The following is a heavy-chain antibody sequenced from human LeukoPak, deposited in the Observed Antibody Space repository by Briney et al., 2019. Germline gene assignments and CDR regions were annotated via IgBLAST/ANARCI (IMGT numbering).Heavy chain of an antibody. D-gene: IGHD3-3*01. CDR1: GGTFSSYA. CDR3: ARATIFGVVEAPYPFDY. CDR2: IIPIFGTA. Sequence: SVKVSCKASGGTFSSYAISWVRQAPGQGLEWMGGIIPIFGTANYAQKFQGRVTITTDESTSTAYMELSSLRSEDTAVYYCARATIFGVVEAPYPFDYWGQGTLVTVSS. V-gene: IGHV1-69*05. J-gene: IGHJ4*02.